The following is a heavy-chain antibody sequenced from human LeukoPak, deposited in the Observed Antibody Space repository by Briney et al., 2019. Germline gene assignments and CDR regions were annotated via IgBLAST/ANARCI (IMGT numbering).Heavy chain of an antibody. CDR1: GFTFSSYA. CDR3: ANPAGGLNYYDSSGYWGLGAFDI. CDR2: ISGSGGST. D-gene: IGHD3-22*01. V-gene: IGHV3-23*01. J-gene: IGHJ3*02. Sequence: PGGSLRLSCAASGFTFSSYAMSWVRQAPGKGLEWVSAISGSGGSTYYADSVKGRFTISRDNSKNTLYLQMNSLRAEDTAVYYCANPAGGLNYYDSSGYWGLGAFDIWGQGTMVTVSS.